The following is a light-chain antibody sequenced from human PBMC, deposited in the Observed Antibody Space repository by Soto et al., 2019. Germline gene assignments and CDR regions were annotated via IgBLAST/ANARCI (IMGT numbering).Light chain of an antibody. J-gene: IGKJ2*01. CDR3: QRYDNWPYT. CDR1: QSVGSN. CDR2: DAS. V-gene: IGKV3-15*01. Sequence: EIVLTHSPATLSVSPGERATLSCRASQSVGSNLAWYQQRPGQPPRLLIYDASTRATDIPARFSGGGSGTEFALTISGLQSEDFEVYYFQRYDNWPYTFGQGTKLQIK.